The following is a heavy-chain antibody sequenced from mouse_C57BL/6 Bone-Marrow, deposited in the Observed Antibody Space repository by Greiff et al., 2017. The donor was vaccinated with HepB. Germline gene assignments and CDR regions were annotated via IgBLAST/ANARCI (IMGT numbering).Heavy chain of an antibody. V-gene: IGHV1-81*01. CDR3: ARSGGWLPPYFDV. Sequence: QVQLQQSGAELARPGASVKLSCKASGYTFTSYGISWVKQRTGQGLEWIGEIYPRSGNTYYNEKFKGKATLTADKSSSTVYMELRSLTSEDSAVYFCARSGGWLPPYFDVWGTGTTVTVSS. J-gene: IGHJ1*03. CDR1: GYTFTSYG. CDR2: IYPRSGNT. D-gene: IGHD2-3*01.